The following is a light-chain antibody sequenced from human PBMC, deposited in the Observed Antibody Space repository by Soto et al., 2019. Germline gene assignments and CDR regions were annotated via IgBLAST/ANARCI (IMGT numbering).Light chain of an antibody. CDR2: GAS. Sequence: EIVLTQSPGTLSLSPGERATLSCRASQSVSSNLAWYQQKPGQAPRLLIYGASTRATGIPARFSGSGSGTEFTLTISSLQPDDFATYYCQQYNSYPWTFGQGTKV. CDR3: QQYNSYPWT. J-gene: IGKJ1*01. CDR1: QSVSSN. V-gene: IGKV3-15*01.